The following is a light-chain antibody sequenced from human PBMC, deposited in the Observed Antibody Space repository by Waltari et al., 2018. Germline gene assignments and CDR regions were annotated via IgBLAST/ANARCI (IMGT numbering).Light chain of an antibody. CDR2: DVN. V-gene: IGLV2-14*01. J-gene: IGLJ3*02. CDR3: SSCASTIPLGV. Sequence: SALTQPASVSGAPGQSITISCTGLSNDVGGYNYVSWYQQHPGKAPKRIIYDVNNRPSGISYRFSGSKSGDTASLTISGLQPEDEADYYCSSCASTIPLGVFGGGTKLTVL. CDR1: SNDVGGYNY.